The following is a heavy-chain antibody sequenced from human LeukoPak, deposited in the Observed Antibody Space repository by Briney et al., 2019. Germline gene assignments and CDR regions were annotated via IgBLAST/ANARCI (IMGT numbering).Heavy chain of an antibody. D-gene: IGHD3-10*01. V-gene: IGHV3-23*01. CDR1: GFTFSDYA. CDR3: AKDDMARRFGFEH. CDR2: ITGGGGGR. Sequence: PGGSLRLSCAASGFTFSDYAMSWVRQAPGKGLEWVSSITGGGGGRFYADSVRGRFSISRDNSKNTLYLQMNSLRGEDTAVYFCAKDDMARRFGFEHWGQGTLVTVSS. J-gene: IGHJ4*02.